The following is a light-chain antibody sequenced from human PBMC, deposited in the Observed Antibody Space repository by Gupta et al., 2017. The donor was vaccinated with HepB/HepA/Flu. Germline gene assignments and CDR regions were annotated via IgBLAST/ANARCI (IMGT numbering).Light chain of an antibody. Sequence: EIVLTQSPGTLSLSPGERATLSCRASQSVSSTYLAWYQQKPGQAPRLLIYGASNRATGIPDRFSGSGSGTDFTLTISRREPEDFAVYYCQQYGSSPRFTFGHGTKVDIK. CDR2: GAS. V-gene: IGKV3-20*01. CDR1: QSVSSTY. J-gene: IGKJ3*01. CDR3: QQYGSSPRFT.